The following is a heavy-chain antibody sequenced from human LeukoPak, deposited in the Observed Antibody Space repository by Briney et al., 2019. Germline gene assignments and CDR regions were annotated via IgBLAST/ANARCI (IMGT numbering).Heavy chain of an antibody. Sequence: GESLKISCKSSGYSLTSYWIAWVRQMPGKGLELMGIIYPGDSDTKYSPSFQGQVTISADMSISTAYLQWSSLKASDTAIYYCARKSRGRSAYYFDYWGQGTLVTVSS. V-gene: IGHV5-51*01. J-gene: IGHJ4*02. CDR3: ARKSRGRSAYYFDY. CDR2: IYPGDSDT. D-gene: IGHD6-25*01. CDR1: GYSLTSYW.